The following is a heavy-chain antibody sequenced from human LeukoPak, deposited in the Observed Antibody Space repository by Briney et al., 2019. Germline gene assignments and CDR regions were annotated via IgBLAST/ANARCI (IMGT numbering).Heavy chain of an antibody. CDR3: AKDPSFWSGYFDY. V-gene: IGHV3-53*01. J-gene: IGHJ4*02. D-gene: IGHD3-3*01. CDR1: GFTFTNAW. CDR2: IYSGGST. Sequence: GGSLRLSCAASGFTFTNAWMNRVRQAPGRGLEWVSVIYSGGSTYYADSVKGRFTISRDNSKNTLYLQMNSLRAEDTAVYYCAKDPSFWSGYFDYWGQGTLVTVSS.